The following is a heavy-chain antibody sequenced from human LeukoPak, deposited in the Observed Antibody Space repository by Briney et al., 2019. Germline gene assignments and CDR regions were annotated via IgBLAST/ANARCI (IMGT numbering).Heavy chain of an antibody. CDR1: GYSFTSYW. CDR3: ARLKGVEVRGVILQENWFDP. J-gene: IGHJ5*02. CDR2: IYPGDSDT. V-gene: IGHV5-51*01. Sequence: GESLKISCKGSGYSFTSYWIGWVRQMPGKGLEWMGIIYPGDSDTRYSPSFQGQVTISADKSISTAYLQWSSLKASDTAMYYCARLKGVEVRGVILQENWFDPWGQGTLVTVSS. D-gene: IGHD3-10*01.